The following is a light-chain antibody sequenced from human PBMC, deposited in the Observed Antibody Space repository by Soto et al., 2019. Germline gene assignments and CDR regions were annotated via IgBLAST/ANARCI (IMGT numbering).Light chain of an antibody. V-gene: IGLV1-51*01. CDR1: SSNIGGNS. CDR2: DDN. CDR3: GSWDSSLSAYV. Sequence: QSALTQPASVSGSPGQSITISCSGSSSNIGGNSVSWYQQLPGTAPKLLIYDDNKRPSGIPDRFSGSKSGTSATLGITGFQTGDEADYYCGSWDSSLSAYVFGTRTKVTVL. J-gene: IGLJ1*01.